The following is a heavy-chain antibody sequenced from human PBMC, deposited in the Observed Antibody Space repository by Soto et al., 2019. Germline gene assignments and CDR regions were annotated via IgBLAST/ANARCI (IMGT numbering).Heavy chain of an antibody. CDR2: ISSSSSYI. D-gene: IGHD6-13*01. Sequence: LRLSCAASGFTFSSYSMNWVRQAPGKGLEWVSSISSSSSYIYYADSVKGRFTISRDNAKNSLYLQMNSLRAEDTAVYYCARDRRRYSSSWYLFDYWGQGTLVTVSS. CDR1: GFTFSSYS. J-gene: IGHJ4*02. V-gene: IGHV3-21*01. CDR3: ARDRRRYSSSWYLFDY.